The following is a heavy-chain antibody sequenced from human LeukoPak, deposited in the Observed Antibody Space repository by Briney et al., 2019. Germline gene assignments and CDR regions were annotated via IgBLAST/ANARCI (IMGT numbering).Heavy chain of an antibody. V-gene: IGHV4-4*07. J-gene: IGHJ4*02. CDR3: ARLWQQILPIAADY. Sequence: SETLSLTCTVSGGSISSYYWSWIRQPAGKGLEWIGRIYTSGSTNYNPSLKSRVTMSVDTSTNQFSLNLTSVTAADTAVYYCARLWQQILPIAADYWGQGSLVTVSS. CDR2: IYTSGST. CDR1: GGSISSYY. D-gene: IGHD2/OR15-2a*01.